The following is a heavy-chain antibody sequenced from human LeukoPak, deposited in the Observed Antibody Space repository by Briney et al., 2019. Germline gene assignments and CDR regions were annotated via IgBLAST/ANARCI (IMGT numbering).Heavy chain of an antibody. V-gene: IGHV3-30*04. CDR1: GFTFSSYA. Sequence: GGSLRLSCAASGFTFSSYAMHWVRQAPGKGLEWVAVISYDGSNKYYADSVEGRFTISRDNSKNTLYLQMNSLRAEDTALYYCARDGLGYCSGGSCFEVHYFDYWGQGTLVTVSS. CDR2: ISYDGSNK. CDR3: ARDGLGYCSGGSCFEVHYFDY. J-gene: IGHJ4*02. D-gene: IGHD2-15*01.